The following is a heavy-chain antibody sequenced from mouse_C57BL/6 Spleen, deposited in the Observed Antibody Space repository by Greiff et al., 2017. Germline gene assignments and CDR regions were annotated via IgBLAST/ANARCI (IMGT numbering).Heavy chain of an antibody. J-gene: IGHJ4*01. D-gene: IGHD4-1*02. Sequence: VQLQQPGAELVKPGASVKLSCKASGYTFTSYWMHWVKQRPGQGLEWIGMIHPNSGSTNYNEKFKSKATLTVDKSSSTAYMQLSSLTSEDSAVYYCARSNWDPLYAMDYWGQGTSVTVSS. CDR2: IHPNSGST. CDR3: ARSNWDPLYAMDY. CDR1: GYTFTSYW. V-gene: IGHV1-64*01.